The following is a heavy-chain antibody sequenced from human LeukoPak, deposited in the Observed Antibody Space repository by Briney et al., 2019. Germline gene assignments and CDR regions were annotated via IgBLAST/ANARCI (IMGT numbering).Heavy chain of an antibody. D-gene: IGHD3-16*01. CDR3: ARDLGRKGVFDY. J-gene: IGHJ4*02. Sequence: SETLSLTCAVSGGSISSGGYSWSWIRQPPGKGLEWIGYIYHSGSTYYNPSLKSRVTISVDTSKNQFSLKLSSVTAADTAVYYCARDLGRKGVFDYWGQGTLVTVSS. CDR2: IYHSGST. V-gene: IGHV4-30-2*01. CDR1: GGSISSGGYS.